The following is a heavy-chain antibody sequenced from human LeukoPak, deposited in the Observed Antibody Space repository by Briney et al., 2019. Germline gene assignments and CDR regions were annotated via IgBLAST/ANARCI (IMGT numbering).Heavy chain of an antibody. CDR3: ARVDDYGGNSVGY. V-gene: IGHV1-46*01. J-gene: IGHJ4*02. Sequence: ASVKVSCKTSGYTFTAYYMHWMRQAPGQGLEWMGTMNPRGGSTNYAQKFQGRVTMIRDPSTSTVYMELSSLRFEDTAVYYCARVDDYGGNSVGYWGQGTLVTVSS. CDR1: GYTFTAYY. D-gene: IGHD4-23*01. CDR2: MNPRGGST.